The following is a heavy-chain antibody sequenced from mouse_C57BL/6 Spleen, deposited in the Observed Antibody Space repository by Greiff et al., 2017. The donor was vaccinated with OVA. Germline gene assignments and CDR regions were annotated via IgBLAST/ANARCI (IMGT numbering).Heavy chain of an antibody. CDR2: ISSGSSTI. V-gene: IGHV5-17*01. J-gene: IGHJ4*01. Sequence: EVQLVESGGGLVKPGGSLKLSCAASGFTFSDYGMHWVRQAPEKGLEWVAYISSGSSTIYYADTVKGRFTISRDNAKNTLFLQMTSLRSEDTAMYYCANSNGGAMDYWGQGTSVTVSS. CDR1: GFTFSDYG. D-gene: IGHD2-5*01. CDR3: ANSNGGAMDY.